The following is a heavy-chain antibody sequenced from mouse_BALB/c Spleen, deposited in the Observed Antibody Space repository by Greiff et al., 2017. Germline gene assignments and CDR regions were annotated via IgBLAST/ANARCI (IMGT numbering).Heavy chain of an antibody. J-gene: IGHJ3*01. CDR1: GYTFTSYW. CDR3: TRWGPTGTGSAWFAY. Sequence: EVQLQQSGTVLARPGASVKMSCKASGYTFTSYWMHWVKQRPGQGLEWIGAIYPGNSDTSYNQKFKGKAKLTAVTSTSTAYMELSSLTNEDSAVYYCTRWGPTGTGSAWFAYWGQGTLVTVSA. V-gene: IGHV1-5*01. D-gene: IGHD4-1*01. CDR2: IYPGNSDT.